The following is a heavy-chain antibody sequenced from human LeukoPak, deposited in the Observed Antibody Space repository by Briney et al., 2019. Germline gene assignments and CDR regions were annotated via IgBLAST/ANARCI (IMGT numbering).Heavy chain of an antibody. D-gene: IGHD3-22*01. CDR2: ISAYNGNT. J-gene: IGHJ4*02. V-gene: IGHV1-18*01. CDR3: ASTGYDSSGYYRADVDY. CDR1: GYTFTSYG. Sequence: ASVKVSREAPGYTFTSYGISWVRQAPGQGLEWMGWISAYNGNTNYAQKLEGRVTITTDTSTSTAYMELWMLRSDDTAVYYCASTGYDSSGYYRADVDYWGQGTLVTVSS.